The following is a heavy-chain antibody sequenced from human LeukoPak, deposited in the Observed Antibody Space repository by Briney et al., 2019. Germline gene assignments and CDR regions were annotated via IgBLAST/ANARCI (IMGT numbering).Heavy chain of an antibody. D-gene: IGHD7-27*01. CDR1: GGSISSGGYY. CDR3: ARVGVTGEFDY. CDR2: IYHSGST. J-gene: IGHJ4*02. Sequence: PSQTLSLTCTVSGGSISSGGYYWSWIRQHPGKGLEWIGYIYHSGSTYYNPSLKSRVTISVDRSKNQFSLKLSSVTAADTAVYYCARVGVTGEFDYWGQGTLVTVSS. V-gene: IGHV4-30-2*01.